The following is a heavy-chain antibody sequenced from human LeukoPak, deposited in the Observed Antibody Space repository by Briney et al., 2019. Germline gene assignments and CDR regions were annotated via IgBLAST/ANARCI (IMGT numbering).Heavy chain of an antibody. J-gene: IGHJ6*02. D-gene: IGHD2-15*01. V-gene: IGHV7-4-1*02. CDR1: GYTFNSYA. CDR2: INTNTGNP. Sequence: ASVKVSCKASGYTFNSYAMNWVRQAPGQGLEWMGWINTNTGNPTYGQGFTGRFVFSLDTSVSTAYLQISSLKAEDTAVYYCAREIIVVVAAQDYYVMDVWGQGTTVTVSS. CDR3: AREIIVVVAAQDYYVMDV.